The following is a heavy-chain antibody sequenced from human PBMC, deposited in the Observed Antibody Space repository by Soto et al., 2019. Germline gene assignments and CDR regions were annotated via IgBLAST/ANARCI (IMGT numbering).Heavy chain of an antibody. Sequence: QVQLVQSGTEVKKSGASMKISCKASGYTFTSHAVHWVRQAPGQRLEWIGWINVGNGNTKYSQTFQGRVTITRDTCANTAYMELSSLGSEDTAVYYCAKRTGRYFDYWGQGTLVTVSS. J-gene: IGHJ4*02. V-gene: IGHV1-3*01. D-gene: IGHD1-1*01. CDR1: GYTFTSHA. CDR3: AKRTGRYFDY. CDR2: INVGNGNT.